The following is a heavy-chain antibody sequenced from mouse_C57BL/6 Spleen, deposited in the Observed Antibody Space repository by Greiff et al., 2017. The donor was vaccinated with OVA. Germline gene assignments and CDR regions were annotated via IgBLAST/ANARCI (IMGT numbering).Heavy chain of an antibody. D-gene: IGHD1-1*01. CDR3: ARRTTVREVDY. J-gene: IGHJ2*01. CDR1: GYAFTNYL. Sequence: QVQLQQSGAELVRPGTSVKVSCKASGYAFTNYLIEWVKQRPGKGLEWIGEINPGSGGTNYNEKFKGKATLTADKSSSTAYMQLSSLTSEDSAVYFCARRTTVREVDYWGQGTTLTVSS. CDR2: INPGSGGT. V-gene: IGHV1-54*01.